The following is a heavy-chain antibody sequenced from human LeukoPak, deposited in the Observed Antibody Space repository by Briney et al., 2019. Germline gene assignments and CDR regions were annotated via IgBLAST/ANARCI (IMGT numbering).Heavy chain of an antibody. Sequence: PSETQSLTCTVSGGSISSYYWSGIRQPPGKGLEWIGYIYSSGSTNYNPSLKSRITISVDTSKNQFSLKLSSVTAADTAVYYCARFAYCGGHCWYYFDYWGQGSLVTVSS. CDR2: IYSSGST. CDR3: ARFAYCGGHCWYYFDY. J-gene: IGHJ4*02. CDR1: GGSISSYY. D-gene: IGHD2-21*02. V-gene: IGHV4-59*01.